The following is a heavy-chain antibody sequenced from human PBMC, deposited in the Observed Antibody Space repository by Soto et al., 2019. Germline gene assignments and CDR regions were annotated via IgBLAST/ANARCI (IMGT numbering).Heavy chain of an antibody. CDR2: INHNTNT. V-gene: IGHV4-34*01. J-gene: IGHJ5*02. D-gene: IGHD5-12*01. CDR3: ARGVRXXRGSFDP. Sequence: QVHLQQWGAGLLKPSETLSLTCAXXXXXXXXXXXXXXXXXXXXXLEWIGEINHNTNTIYNPSLTSRVXXSVDXSXXHFXLXLXXXXXXXXXXYYCARGVRXXRGSFDPWGQGTLVTVSS. CDR1: XXXXXXXX.